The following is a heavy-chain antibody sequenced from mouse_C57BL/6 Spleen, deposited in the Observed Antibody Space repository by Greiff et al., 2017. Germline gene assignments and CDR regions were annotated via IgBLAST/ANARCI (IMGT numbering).Heavy chain of an antibody. J-gene: IGHJ1*03. CDR2: INPSSGYT. Sequence: VQLQQSGAELARPGASVKMSCKASGYTFTSYTMHWVKQRPGQGLEWIGYINPSSGYTKYNQKFKDKATLTADKSSSTAYMQLSSLTSEDSAVYYCARGGLGDWYFDVWGTGTTVTVSS. CDR3: ARGGLGDWYFDV. V-gene: IGHV1-4*01. CDR1: GYTFTSYT. D-gene: IGHD2-2*01.